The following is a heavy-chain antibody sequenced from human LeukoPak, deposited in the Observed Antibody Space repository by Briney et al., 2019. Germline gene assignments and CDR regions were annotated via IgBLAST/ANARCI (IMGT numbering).Heavy chain of an antibody. J-gene: IGHJ4*02. CDR3: ARVPHCSSTSCYEVGATTHPDY. CDR2: ISYDGSNK. D-gene: IGHD2-2*01. Sequence: GGSLRLSCAASGFTFSSYAMHWVRQASGKGLVWVVVISYDGSNKYYADSVKGRFTISRDNSKNTLYLQMNSLRAEDTAVYYCARVPHCSSTSCYEVGATTHPDYWGQGTLVTVSS. CDR1: GFTFSSYA. V-gene: IGHV3-30-3*01.